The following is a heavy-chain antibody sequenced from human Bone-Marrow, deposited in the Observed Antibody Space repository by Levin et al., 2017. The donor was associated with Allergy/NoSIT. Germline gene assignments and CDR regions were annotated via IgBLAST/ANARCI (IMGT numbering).Heavy chain of an antibody. CDR2: IKQDGSEK. V-gene: IGHV3-7*01. CDR1: GFSFSNYW. D-gene: IGHD2-21*02. CDR3: TRGRTEWGELLTSIPNYFDY. J-gene: IGHJ4*02. Sequence: ASVKVSCAASGFSFSNYWMTWVRHAPGKGLEWVANIKQDGSEKYYVDSVKGRITISRDNAKNSLYLQMNSLRAEDTAVYYCTRGRTEWGELLTSIPNYFDYWGQGTLVTVSS.